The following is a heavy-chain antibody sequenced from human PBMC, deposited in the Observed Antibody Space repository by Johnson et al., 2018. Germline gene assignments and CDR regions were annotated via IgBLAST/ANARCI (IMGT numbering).Heavy chain of an antibody. CDR3: ARFTGGDWVGTFDV. CDR2: ILYDGSKE. D-gene: IGHD2-21*02. J-gene: IGHJ3*01. Sequence: QVQLQESGGGVVQPGRSLRLSCVASGFTFSRHGMHWIRQAPGKGLEWVAVILYDGSKEYYVESVKGRFTISRDNSKNTLHLQMNSLRAEDTAIYYCARFTGGDWVGTFDVWGQGTMVTVSS. V-gene: IGHV3-33*01. CDR1: GFTFSRHG.